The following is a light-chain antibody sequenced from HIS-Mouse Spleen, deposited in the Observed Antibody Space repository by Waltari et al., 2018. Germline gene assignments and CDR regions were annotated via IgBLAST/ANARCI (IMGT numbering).Light chain of an antibody. CDR3: YSTDSSGNHRV. Sequence: SYELTQPPSVSVSPGQTARITCSGDALPQKYAYWYHQKSSQAPVLVIYEDSKRPSGIPERFSGSSSGTMATLTISGAQVEDEADYYCYSTDSSGNHRVFGGGTKLTVL. V-gene: IGLV3-10*01. CDR2: EDS. CDR1: ALPQKY. J-gene: IGLJ2*01.